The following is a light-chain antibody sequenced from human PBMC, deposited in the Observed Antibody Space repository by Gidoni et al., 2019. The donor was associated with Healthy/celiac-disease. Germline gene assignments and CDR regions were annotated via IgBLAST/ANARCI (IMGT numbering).Light chain of an antibody. J-gene: IGKJ4*01. Sequence: DIHLKKSPSFLSASVGDRVTITCRVSQGISSCLAWYQQQPGKAPKLLIYAASTLQSGVPSRFSGSGSGTEFTLTISSLQPEDFATYYCQQYNSDPRTFGGGTKVEIK. CDR3: QQYNSDPRT. CDR1: QGISSC. V-gene: IGKV1-9*01. CDR2: AAS.